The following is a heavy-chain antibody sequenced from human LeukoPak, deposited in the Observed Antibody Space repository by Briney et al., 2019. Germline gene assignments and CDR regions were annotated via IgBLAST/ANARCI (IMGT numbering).Heavy chain of an antibody. J-gene: IGHJ4*02. CDR2: ISGSGAST. Sequence: GGSLRLSCAVSGFTFSSYAMSWVRQAPGKGLEWVSGISGSGASTYYADSVKGRFTISRDNSTNTLYLQMNSLRAEDTAVYYCAKILYSSGPFDYWGQGTLVTVSS. CDR1: GFTFSSYA. D-gene: IGHD3-22*01. V-gene: IGHV3-23*01. CDR3: AKILYSSGPFDY.